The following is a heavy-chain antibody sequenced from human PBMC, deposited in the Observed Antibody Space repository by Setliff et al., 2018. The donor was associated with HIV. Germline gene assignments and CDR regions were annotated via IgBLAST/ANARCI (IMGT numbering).Heavy chain of an antibody. D-gene: IGHD6-19*01. V-gene: IGHV4-38-2*01. CDR2: IYYSGST. CDR3: ARQGAVTVHAFDS. Sequence: PSETLSLTCAVSGYSVSSGYYWGWIRQPPGKGLEWIASIYYSGSTYYAPSLKSRVTISVDTSKNQFSLKLTSVTAADTAVYYCARQGAVTVHAFDSWGPGALVTVSS. CDR1: GYSVSSGYY. J-gene: IGHJ4*02.